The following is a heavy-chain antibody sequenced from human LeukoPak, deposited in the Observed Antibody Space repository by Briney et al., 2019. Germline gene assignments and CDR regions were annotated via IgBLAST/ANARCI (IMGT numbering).Heavy chain of an antibody. CDR1: GYTFTSYG. D-gene: IGHD2-2*01. V-gene: IGHV1-69*05. J-gene: IGHJ5*02. Sequence: SVTVSCKASGYTFTSYGISWVRQAPGQGLEWMGGIIPIFGTANYAQKFQGRVTITTDESTSTAYIELSSLRSQDTAVYYCARESGYCSSTSRYWFDPWGQGTLVTVSS. CDR3: ARESGYCSSTSRYWFDP. CDR2: IIPIFGTA.